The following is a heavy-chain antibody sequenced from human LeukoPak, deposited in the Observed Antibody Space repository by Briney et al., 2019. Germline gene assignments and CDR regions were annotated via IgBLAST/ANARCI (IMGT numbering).Heavy chain of an antibody. CDR1: GFTFSSYG. D-gene: IGHD3/OR15-3a*01. J-gene: IGHJ4*02. Sequence: PGRSLRLSCGASGFTFSSYGMHWARQAPGKGLEWVSGISGSGGSTYYADSVKGRFTISRDNSKNTLYLQMNSLRAEDTAVYYCARGRIGPDYWGQGTLLTVSS. V-gene: IGHV3-23*01. CDR3: ARGRIGPDY. CDR2: ISGSGGST.